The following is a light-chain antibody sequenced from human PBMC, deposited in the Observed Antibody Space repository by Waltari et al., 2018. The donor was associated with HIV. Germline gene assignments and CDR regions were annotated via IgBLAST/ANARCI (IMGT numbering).Light chain of an antibody. CDR1: SSSIGPANA. CDR2: GNN. Sequence: QSVLTHPHSVPGARWQTVTISCTRRSSSIGPANAVHAYQQLPGTAPKLLIYGNNNRPSGVPDRFSGSKSATSASLAITGLQAEDEADYYCQSYDSSLSGWVFGGGTKLTVL. CDR3: QSYDSSLSGWV. J-gene: IGLJ3*02. V-gene: IGLV1-40*01.